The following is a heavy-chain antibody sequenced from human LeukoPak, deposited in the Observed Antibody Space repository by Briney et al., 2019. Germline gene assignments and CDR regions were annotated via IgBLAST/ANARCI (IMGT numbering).Heavy chain of an antibody. D-gene: IGHD3-10*01. Sequence: GGSLRLSCAASGFTFSNYAMTWVRQAPGKGLEWVSSISGAGGRTYYAGSVKGRFTISRDNSKNTLSLQMNSLRAEDTAPYYCAKDQSYYGSGRDAMDVWGQGITVTVSS. CDR3: AKDQSYYGSGRDAMDV. CDR1: GFTFSNYA. CDR2: ISGAGGRT. J-gene: IGHJ6*02. V-gene: IGHV3-23*01.